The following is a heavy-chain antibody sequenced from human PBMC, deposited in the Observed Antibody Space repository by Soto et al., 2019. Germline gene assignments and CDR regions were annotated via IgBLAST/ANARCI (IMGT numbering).Heavy chain of an antibody. CDR1: GFRFSSYS. Sequence: QVKLVESGGGVVQSGGSRRLSCEASGFRFSSYSIHWVRQAPCKGLEWVAVISSDGSSSDFADSVKGRFAISRDNSRKNTVYLKLNNLRPDDAAVYYCAKPRSSLQWPPFDPWGHGTLVSVSS. CDR2: ISSDGSSS. J-gene: IGHJ5*02. V-gene: IGHV3-30*18. D-gene: IGHD6-19*01. CDR3: AKPRSSLQWPPFDP.